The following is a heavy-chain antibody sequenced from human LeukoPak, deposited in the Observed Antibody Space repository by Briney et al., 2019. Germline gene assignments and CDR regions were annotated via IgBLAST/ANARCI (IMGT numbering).Heavy chain of an antibody. CDR3: ARSAYYYDSSGYYFFDY. D-gene: IGHD3-22*01. CDR2: ISAYNGNT. Sequence: ASVKVSCKASGYTFTSYGISWVRQAPGQGLEWMGWISAYNGNTNYAQKLQGRVTMTTDTSTSTAYMELRSLRSDDTAVYYCARSAYYYDSSGYYFFDYWGQGTLVTVSS. V-gene: IGHV1-18*01. CDR1: GYTFTSYG. J-gene: IGHJ4*02.